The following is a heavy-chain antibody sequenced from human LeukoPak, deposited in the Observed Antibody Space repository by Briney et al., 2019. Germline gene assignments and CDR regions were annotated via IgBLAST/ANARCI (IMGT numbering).Heavy chain of an antibody. CDR2: IYGGDTT. CDR1: GFTFSSYA. CDR3: ATLYGGQRADGY. Sequence: GGSLRLSCAASGFTFSSYAMSWVRQAPGKGLEWVSAIYGGDTTEYADSVKGRFIISRDISKNTLYLQMNTVRTEDTAVYYCATLYGGQRADGYWGQGTLVIVSS. D-gene: IGHD2-15*01. V-gene: IGHV3-23*05. J-gene: IGHJ4*02.